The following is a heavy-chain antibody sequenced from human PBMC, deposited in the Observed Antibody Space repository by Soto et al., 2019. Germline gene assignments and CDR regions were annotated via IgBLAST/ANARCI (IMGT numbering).Heavy chain of an antibody. D-gene: IGHD3-22*01. Sequence: QMQLVQSGPEVKKPGTSVKVSCKASGFTFTSSAVQWVRQARGQRLEWIGWIVVGSGNTNYAQKFQERVTITREMSTSTAYRELRSLRSEDTAVYYCAADPYDRPTYVFDYWGQGTLVTVSS. CDR2: IVVGSGNT. CDR3: AADPYDRPTYVFDY. CDR1: GFTFTSSA. J-gene: IGHJ4*02. V-gene: IGHV1-58*01.